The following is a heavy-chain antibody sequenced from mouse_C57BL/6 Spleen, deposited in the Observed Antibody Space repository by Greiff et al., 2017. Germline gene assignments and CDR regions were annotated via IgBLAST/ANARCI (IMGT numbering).Heavy chain of an antibody. J-gene: IGHJ4*01. CDR3: ARRDPLDY. CDR2: ISSGNSTL. Sequence: ELQGVESGGGLVKPGGSLKLSCAASGFTFSDYGMHWVRQAPEKRLEWVSYISSGNSTLYYADTVKDQFTISRDNAKNTLFLQMTSLRSEDTAMYYCARRDPLDYWGQGTSVTVSS. CDR1: GFTFSDYG. V-gene: IGHV5-17*01.